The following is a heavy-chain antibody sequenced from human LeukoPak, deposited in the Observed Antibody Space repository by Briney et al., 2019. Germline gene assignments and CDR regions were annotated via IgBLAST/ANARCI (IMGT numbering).Heavy chain of an antibody. V-gene: IGHV3-23*01. J-gene: IGHJ6*02. Sequence: PGGSLRLSCAASGFTFSSYAMSWVRQAPGKGLEWVSAITGSSSSTYYADSVKGRFTISRDNSKNTLYLQMNSLRAEDTAVYYCAGSVVPAAMDYYYGMDVWGQGTTVTVSS. CDR1: GFTFSSYA. D-gene: IGHD2-2*01. CDR3: AGSVVPAAMDYYYGMDV. CDR2: ITGSSSST.